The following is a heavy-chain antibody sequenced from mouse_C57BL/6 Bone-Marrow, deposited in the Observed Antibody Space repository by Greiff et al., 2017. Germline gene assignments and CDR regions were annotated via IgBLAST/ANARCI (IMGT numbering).Heavy chain of an antibody. CDR3: TNPFFAY. CDR1: GFNIKDDY. Sequence: EVQLVESGAELVRPGASVKLSCTASGFNIKDDYMHWVKQRPEQGLEWIGWIDPENGDTEYASKFQGKATITADTSSNTAYLQLSSLTSEDTAVYYCTNPFFAYWGQGTLVTVSA. J-gene: IGHJ3*01. V-gene: IGHV14-4*01. CDR2: IDPENGDT.